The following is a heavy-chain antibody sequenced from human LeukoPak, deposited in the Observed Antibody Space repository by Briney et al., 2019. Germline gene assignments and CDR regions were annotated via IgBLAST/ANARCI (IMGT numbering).Heavy chain of an antibody. CDR3: ARETEQWLALDY. V-gene: IGHV1-18*01. J-gene: IGHJ4*02. D-gene: IGHD6-19*01. CDR1: GYTFTSYG. Sequence: ASVKVSGMASGYTFTSYGISWVRQAPGQGLEWMGWISAYNGNTNYAQKLQGRVTMTTDTSTSTAYMELRSLRSDDTAVYYCARETEQWLALDYWGQGTLVTVSS. CDR2: ISAYNGNT.